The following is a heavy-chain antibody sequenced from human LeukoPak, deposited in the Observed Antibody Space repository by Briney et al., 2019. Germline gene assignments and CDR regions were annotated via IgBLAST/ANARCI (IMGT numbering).Heavy chain of an antibody. CDR3: AKRVVIRSTDYFYYYIHV. Sequence: GGSLRLSVEGPGFSFSDLGRNWVGQAPGKGLGGGAFLGINGDNKYYADSVKGRFTVSRDNSQSTLYLQMNSLRVEDTAVYYCAKRVVIRSTDYFYYYIHVWGKGTTVTVSS. V-gene: IGHV3-30*02. J-gene: IGHJ6*03. CDR2: LGINGDNK. D-gene: IGHD3-3*01. CDR1: GFSFSDLG.